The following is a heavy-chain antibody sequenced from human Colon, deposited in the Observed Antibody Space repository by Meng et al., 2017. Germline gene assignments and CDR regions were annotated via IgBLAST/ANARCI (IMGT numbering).Heavy chain of an antibody. V-gene: IGHV1-69*08. CDR3: ARDIYDSSGYSYFDY. Sequence: SVKVSCKASGGTFSLFTISWVRQAPGQGLEWMGRIIPIVGTKYAQKFQDRVTITADKSTSTAYMELSSLRSDDTAVYYCARDIYDSSGYSYFDYWGQGTLVTVSS. J-gene: IGHJ4*02. CDR1: GGTFSLFT. D-gene: IGHD3-22*01. CDR2: IIPIVGT.